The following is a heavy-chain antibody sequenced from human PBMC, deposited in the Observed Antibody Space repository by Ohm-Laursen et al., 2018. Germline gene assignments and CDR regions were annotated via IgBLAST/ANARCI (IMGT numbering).Heavy chain of an antibody. CDR3: ARGRVVVMVASTPFGF. D-gene: IGHD2-15*01. V-gene: IGHV3-33*01. J-gene: IGHJ5*01. CDR2: IWYDGSNK. CDR1: GFTFSSYG. Sequence: SLRLSCAASGFTFSSYGMHWVRQAPGKGLEWVAVIWYDGSNKYYADSVKGRFTISRDNSKNTLYLQMNSLRPEDTAMYYCARGRVVVMVASTPFGFWGQGTLVTVSS.